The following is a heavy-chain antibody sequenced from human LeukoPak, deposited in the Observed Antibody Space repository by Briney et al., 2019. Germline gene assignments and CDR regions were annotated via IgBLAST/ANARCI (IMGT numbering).Heavy chain of an antibody. D-gene: IGHD4-23*01. CDR3: ARCLDYGGNSWTLFDS. Sequence: PSETLSLTCTVSGGSITSSSYHWGWIRQPPGKGLEWIGSIYFSGSTYYNPSLESRVTISVDTSKNQFSLKLSSVTAADTAVYYCARCLDYGGNSWTLFDSWGQGTLVTVSS. J-gene: IGHJ4*02. CDR1: GGSITSSSYH. V-gene: IGHV4-39*01. CDR2: IYFSGST.